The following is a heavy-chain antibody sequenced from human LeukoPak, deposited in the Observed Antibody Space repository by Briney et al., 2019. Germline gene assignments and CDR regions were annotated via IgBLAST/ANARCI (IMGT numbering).Heavy chain of an antibody. CDR2: IYPGDSDTDT. Sequence: GESLKISCKGSGYSFNSYWIGWVRQMPGKGLEWMGIIYPGDSDTDTRYSPSFQGQVTISVDESISTAYLQWSSLKASDTAMYYCAKTDYYGSGSAADAFDFWGQGTMVTVSS. V-gene: IGHV5-51*01. D-gene: IGHD3-10*01. CDR1: GYSFNSYW. J-gene: IGHJ3*01. CDR3: AKTDYYGSGSAADAFDF.